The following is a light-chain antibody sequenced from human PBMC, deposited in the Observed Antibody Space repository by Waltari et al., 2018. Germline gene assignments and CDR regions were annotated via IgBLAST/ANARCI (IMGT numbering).Light chain of an antibody. CDR1: SSDIGSYNY. CDR2: DVS. J-gene: IGLJ3*02. V-gene: IGLV2-14*03. Sequence: QSALTQAASVSGSLGQPITISCTGTSSDIGSYNYVSWYQQHPGKAPKLMIYDVSKRPSGVSNRFSGSKSGNTASLTISGLQAEDEADYYCNSYASSNTRVFGGGTKLTVL. CDR3: NSYASSNTRV.